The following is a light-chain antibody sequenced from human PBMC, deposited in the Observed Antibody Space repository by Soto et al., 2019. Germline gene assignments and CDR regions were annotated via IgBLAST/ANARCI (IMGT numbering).Light chain of an antibody. V-gene: IGKV1-5*03. CDR1: QSISSW. CDR3: QQYNSSPL. Sequence: DIQMTQSPSTLSASVGDRVTITCRASQSISSWLAWYQQKPGKAPKLLIYKASSLESGVPSRFSGSGSGTEFTLTISSLQPDDFATYYCQQYNSSPLFGQGTKVEIK. CDR2: KAS. J-gene: IGKJ1*01.